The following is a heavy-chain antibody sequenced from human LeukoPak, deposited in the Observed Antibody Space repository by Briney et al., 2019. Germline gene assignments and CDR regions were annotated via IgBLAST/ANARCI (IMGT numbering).Heavy chain of an antibody. J-gene: IGHJ4*02. CDR2: ITNDGSST. Sequence: PGGSLRLSCAASGLTFSSHWMHWVRQAPGKGLVWVSRITNDGSSTTYADSVKGRFTISRDNSKNTLYLQMNSLRAEDTAVYYGARCSSTSCYRSLKIDYWGQGTLVTVSS. D-gene: IGHD2-2*01. CDR1: GLTFSSHW. CDR3: ARCSSTSCYRSLKIDY. V-gene: IGHV3-74*01.